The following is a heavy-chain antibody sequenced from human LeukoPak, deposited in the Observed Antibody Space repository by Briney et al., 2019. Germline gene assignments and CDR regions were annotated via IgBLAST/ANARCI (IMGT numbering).Heavy chain of an antibody. CDR2: INHSGRT. J-gene: IGHJ6*03. CDR3: ARGRFLEWSYYYYMDV. Sequence: SETLSLTCAVSGGSFSGYYWSWIRQPPGKGLEWIGEINHSGRTNYNPSLKSRVTISVDTSKNQFSLKLSSVTAADTAVYYCARGRFLEWSYYYYMDVWGKGTTVTVS. D-gene: IGHD3-3*01. CDR1: GGSFSGYY. V-gene: IGHV4-34*01.